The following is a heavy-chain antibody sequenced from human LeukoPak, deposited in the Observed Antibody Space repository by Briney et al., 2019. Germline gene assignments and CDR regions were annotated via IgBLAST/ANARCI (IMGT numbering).Heavy chain of an antibody. D-gene: IGHD5-18*01. CDR3: ATRRTLYSYGEIDY. CDR1: GGTFSSYA. J-gene: IGHJ4*02. CDR2: IIPIFGTA. V-gene: IGHV1-69*13. Sequence: SVKVSCKASGGTFSSYAISWVRQAPGQGLGWMGGIIPIFGTANYAQKFQGRVTITADESTSTAYMELSSLRSEDTAVYYCATRRTLYSYGEIDYWGQGTLVTVSS.